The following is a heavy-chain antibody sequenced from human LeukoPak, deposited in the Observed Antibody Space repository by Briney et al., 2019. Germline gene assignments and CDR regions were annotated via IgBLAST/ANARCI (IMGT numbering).Heavy chain of an antibody. J-gene: IGHJ4*02. V-gene: IGHV3-7*03. CDR1: GFYFRDHW. D-gene: IGHD3-3*01. CDR3: ARDQYDTWSRRGNFDS. Sequence: GGSLRLSCAASGFYFRDHWMDWVRQAPGKGLEWVGHIKTDGSETYYLDSLKGRISISRDNTNNALYLQMNSLRVEDTAVFYCARDQYDTWSRRGNFDSWGQGTLVIVSS. CDR2: IKTDGSET.